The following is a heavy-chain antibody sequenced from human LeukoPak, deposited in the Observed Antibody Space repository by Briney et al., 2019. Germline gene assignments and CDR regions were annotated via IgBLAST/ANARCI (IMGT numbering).Heavy chain of an antibody. CDR1: GGSISSGSYY. CDR3: AREVVCSSTSCYTGFDY. CDR2: IYTSGST. Sequence: SETLSLTCTVSGGSISSGSYYWSWIRQPAGKGLEWIGRIYTSGSTNYNPSLKSRVTISVDTSKNQFSLKLSSVAAADTAVYYCAREVVCSSTSCYTGFDYWGQGTLVTVSS. J-gene: IGHJ4*02. D-gene: IGHD2-2*02. V-gene: IGHV4-61*02.